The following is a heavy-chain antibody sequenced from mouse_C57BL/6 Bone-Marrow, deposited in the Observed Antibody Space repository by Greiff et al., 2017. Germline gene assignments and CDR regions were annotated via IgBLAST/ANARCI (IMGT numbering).Heavy chain of an antibody. CDR1: GFNIKDDY. CDR2: IDPENGDT. D-gene: IGHD2-3*01. J-gene: IGHJ3*01. Sequence: VQLQQSGAELVRPGASVKLSCTASGFNIKDDYMHWVKQRPEQGLEWIGWIDPENGDTEYASKFQGKATITADTSSNTAYLQLSSLTSEDTAVDYCTTWDGGFAYWGQGTLVTVSA. V-gene: IGHV14-4*01. CDR3: TTWDGGFAY.